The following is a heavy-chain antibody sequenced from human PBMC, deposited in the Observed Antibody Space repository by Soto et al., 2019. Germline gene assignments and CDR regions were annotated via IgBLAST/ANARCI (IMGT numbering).Heavy chain of an antibody. CDR1: GGSISSGGYY. J-gene: IGHJ3*02. V-gene: IGHV4-31*03. CDR3: ARNRDDQDDAFDI. CDR2: IYYSGST. Sequence: SETLSLTCTVSGGSISSGGYYWSWILQHPGKGLEWIGYIYYSGSTYYNPSLKSRVTISVDTSKNQLSLKLSSVTAADTAVYYCARNRDDQDDAFDIWGQGTMVTVSS.